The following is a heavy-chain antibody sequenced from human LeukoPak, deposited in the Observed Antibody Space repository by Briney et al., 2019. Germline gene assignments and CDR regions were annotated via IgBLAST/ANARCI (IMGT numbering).Heavy chain of an antibody. CDR2: ISIYNGKI. Sequence: ASVKVPCKASGYSFSTYAISWVRQAPGQGLEWMGWISIYNGKINYAQKFQGRVTMTADTSTSTTYMELRSLRSDDTAVYYCARDYDYVWGSFRSWFDPWGQGTLVTVSS. D-gene: IGHD3-16*02. V-gene: IGHV1-18*01. CDR1: GYSFSTYA. J-gene: IGHJ5*02. CDR3: ARDYDYVWGSFRSWFDP.